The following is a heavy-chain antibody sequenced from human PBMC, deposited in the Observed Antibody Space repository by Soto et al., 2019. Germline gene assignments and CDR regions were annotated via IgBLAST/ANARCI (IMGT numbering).Heavy chain of an antibody. D-gene: IGHD2-21*01. J-gene: IGHJ4*02. V-gene: IGHV4-59*01. CDR1: GGSISSYY. CDR2: IYYSGST. CDR3: ARGIVVVIANIYYFDY. Sequence: PSETLSLTCTVSGGSISSYYWSWIRQPPGKGLEWIGYIYYSGSTNYNPSLKSRVTISVDTSNNQFSLKLSSVTVADTAVYYCARGIVVVIANIYYFDYWGQGTLVTVSS.